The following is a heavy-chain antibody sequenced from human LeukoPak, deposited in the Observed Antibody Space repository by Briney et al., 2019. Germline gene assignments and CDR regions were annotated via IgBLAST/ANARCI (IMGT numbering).Heavy chain of an antibody. Sequence: GGSLRLSCAASGFSFSSFAMTWVRQAPGKGLEWVSSITGGHYPTYNTDSVKGRFTISRDNSKNTLYLQMNSLRADDTAVYYCTKDPNGDYVGAFEPWGQETLVTVSS. V-gene: IGHV3-23*01. D-gene: IGHD4-17*01. CDR2: ITGGHYPT. CDR3: TKDPNGDYVGAFEP. CDR1: GFSFSSFA. J-gene: IGHJ5*02.